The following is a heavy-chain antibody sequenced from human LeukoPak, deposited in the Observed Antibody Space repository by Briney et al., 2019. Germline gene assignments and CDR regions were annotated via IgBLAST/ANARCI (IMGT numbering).Heavy chain of an antibody. CDR2: IYYSGST. D-gene: IGHD4-17*01. V-gene: IGHV4-59*01. CDR3: ARGHHDYGDYFDY. CDR1: GGSISSYY. Sequence: SETLALTCAVSGGSISSYYWRWIRQPRGKGLEWMGDIYYSGSTNYNPSLKSRVTISVDTSKNQFSLKLSSVTAADTAVYYCARGHHDYGDYFDYWGQGTLVTVSS. J-gene: IGHJ4*02.